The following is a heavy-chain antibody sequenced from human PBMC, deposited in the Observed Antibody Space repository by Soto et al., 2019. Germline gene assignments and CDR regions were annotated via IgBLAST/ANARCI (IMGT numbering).Heavy chain of an antibody. CDR2: IIPIFGTA. J-gene: IGHJ4*02. Sequence: QVQLVQSGAEVKKPGSSVKVSCKASGGTFSSYAISWVRQAPGQGLEWMGGIIPIFGTANYAQKFQGRVTITAGESTCTAYMELSSLRSEDTAVYYCARGGQYYDSSGYYSFDYWGQGTLVTVSS. V-gene: IGHV1-69*01. D-gene: IGHD3-22*01. CDR1: GGTFSSYA. CDR3: ARGGQYYDSSGYYSFDY.